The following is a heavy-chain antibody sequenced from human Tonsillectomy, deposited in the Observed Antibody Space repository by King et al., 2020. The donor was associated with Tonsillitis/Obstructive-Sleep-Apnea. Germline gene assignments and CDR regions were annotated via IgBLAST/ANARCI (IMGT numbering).Heavy chain of an antibody. D-gene: IGHD4-23*01. J-gene: IGHJ4*02. CDR2: ISYDGSNR. CDR3: ARDLDYGGLDY. CDR1: GFTFGSSG. V-gene: IGHV3-30*04. Sequence: VQLVESGGGVVQPGRSLRLSCAASGFTFGSSGMHWVRQPPGKGLEWVAVISYDGSNRYYADSVKGRFTISRDNSKNTLYLQMNSLRADDTAVYYCARDLDYGGLDYWGQGTLVAVSS.